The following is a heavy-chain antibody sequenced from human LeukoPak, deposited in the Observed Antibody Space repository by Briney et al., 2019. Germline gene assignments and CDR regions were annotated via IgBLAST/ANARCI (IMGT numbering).Heavy chain of an antibody. J-gene: IGHJ3*02. Sequence: SETLSLTCTVSGGSINSYYWSWIRQPVGKGLEWIGYIYYSGDTNQNPSLNSRATISVDTSKNQFSLKLKSVVAADTAVYYCARELGRAFDIWGQGKLVTVSS. V-gene: IGHV4-59*01. CDR1: GGSINSYY. CDR3: ARELGRAFDI. CDR2: IYYSGDT.